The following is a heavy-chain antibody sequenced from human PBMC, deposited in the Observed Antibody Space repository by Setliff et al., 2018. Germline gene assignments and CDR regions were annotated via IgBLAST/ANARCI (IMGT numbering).Heavy chain of an antibody. CDR2: IYSSGSI. J-gene: IGHJ6*03. CDR3: ARAVPVQFAPAEYYMDV. Sequence: KPSETLSLTCAVSGGSINSGSHYWSFMRQPAGKGLEWIGHIYSSGSINYNPSIKSRVTISVDASRNQFSLKVSSVTAADTAVYYCARAVPVQFAPAEYYMDVWGQGTTVTSP. V-gene: IGHV4-61*09. D-gene: IGHD3-10*02. CDR1: GGSINSGSHY.